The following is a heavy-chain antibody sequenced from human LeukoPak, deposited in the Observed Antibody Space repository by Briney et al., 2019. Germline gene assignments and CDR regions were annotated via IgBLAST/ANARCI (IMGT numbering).Heavy chain of an antibody. CDR2: IYYSGST. Sequence: SETLSLTCTVSGGSISSSSYYWSWLRQPPGKGLEGIGYIYYSGSTNYNPSRKSRVTISLDTSKNQFSLKLSSLTAADTAVYYCARRVAGESRAFDIWGQGTMVTVSS. J-gene: IGHJ3*02. CDR1: GGSISSSSYY. V-gene: IGHV4-61*01. CDR3: ARRVAGESRAFDI. D-gene: IGHD3-10*01.